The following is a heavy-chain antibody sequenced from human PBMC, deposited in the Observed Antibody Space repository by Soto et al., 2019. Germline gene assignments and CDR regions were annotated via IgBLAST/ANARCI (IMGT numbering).Heavy chain of an antibody. Sequence: SETLSLTCTVSGGSVSSGSYYWSWIRQPPGEGLEWIGYIYYSGSTNYNPSLKSRVTISVDTSKNQFSLKLSSVTAADTAVYYCAMGYSGYDYYYYYYGMDVWGQGTTVT. CDR3: AMGYSGYDYYYYYYGMDV. V-gene: IGHV4-61*01. J-gene: IGHJ6*02. CDR1: GGSVSSGSYY. D-gene: IGHD5-12*01. CDR2: IYYSGST.